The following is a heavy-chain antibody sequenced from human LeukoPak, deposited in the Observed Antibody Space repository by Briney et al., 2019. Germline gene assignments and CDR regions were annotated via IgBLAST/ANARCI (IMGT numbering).Heavy chain of an antibody. CDR2: INHSGST. Sequence: SETLSLTCAVYGGSFSGYYWSWIRKPPGKGLEWIGEINHSGSTNYNPSLKSRVTISVDTSKNQFSLKLNSVTAADTAVYYCARAVGYCSGGSCSLDHWGQGTLVTVSS. D-gene: IGHD2-15*01. CDR1: GGSFSGYY. V-gene: IGHV4-34*01. J-gene: IGHJ4*02. CDR3: ARAVGYCSGGSCSLDH.